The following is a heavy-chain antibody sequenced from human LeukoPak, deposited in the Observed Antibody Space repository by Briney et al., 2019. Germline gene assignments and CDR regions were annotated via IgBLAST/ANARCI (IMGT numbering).Heavy chain of an antibody. CDR1: GFTFRNHG. CDR3: AQDIAWGAFEH. CDR2: ISPSGGGT. J-gene: IGHJ4*02. D-gene: IGHD7-27*01. Sequence: GGSLRLSCAASGFTFRNHGMNWVRQAPGKGLEWVSGISPSGGGTYYADSVKGRFTISTDDSKNTLSLQMNSLRVEDTALYYCAQDIAWGAFEHWGQGTLVTVSS. V-gene: IGHV3-23*01.